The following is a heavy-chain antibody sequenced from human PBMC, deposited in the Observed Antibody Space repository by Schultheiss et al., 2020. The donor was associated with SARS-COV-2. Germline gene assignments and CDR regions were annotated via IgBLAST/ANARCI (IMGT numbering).Heavy chain of an antibody. CDR1: GFTFSSYA. V-gene: IGHV3-23*01. J-gene: IGHJ4*02. Sequence: GGSLRLSCAASGFTFSSYAMSWVRQAPGKGLEWVSAISGSGGSTYYADSVKGRFTISRDNSKNTLYLQMNSLRAEDTAVYYCAKDTAGFEYSSSSGLDYWGQGTLVTVSS. D-gene: IGHD6-6*01. CDR3: AKDTAGFEYSSSSGLDY. CDR2: ISGSGGST.